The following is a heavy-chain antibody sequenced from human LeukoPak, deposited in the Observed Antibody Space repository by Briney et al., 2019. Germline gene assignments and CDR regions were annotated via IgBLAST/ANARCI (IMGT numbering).Heavy chain of an antibody. CDR1: GGTFSSYT. V-gene: IGHV1-69*04. CDR3: ARDARGGDSVY. CDR2: IIPILGIA. D-gene: IGHD2-21*01. Sequence: SVKVSCKASGGTFSSYTISWVRQAPGQGLEWTGRIIPILGIANYAQKFQGRVTITADKSTSTAYMELSSLRSEDTAVYHCARDARGGDSVYWGQGTLVTVSS. J-gene: IGHJ4*02.